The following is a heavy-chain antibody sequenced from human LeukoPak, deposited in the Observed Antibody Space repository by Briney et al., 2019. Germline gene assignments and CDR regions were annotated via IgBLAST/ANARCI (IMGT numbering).Heavy chain of an antibody. J-gene: IGHJ4*02. D-gene: IGHD3-16*02. Sequence: ASVKVSCKASGYTFTSYDINWVRQATGQGLEWMGWMNPNSGNTGYAQKFQGRVTMTRNTSISTAYMELSSLRSEDTAVYYCARRSLMITFGGVIADDYWGQGTLVTVSS. V-gene: IGHV1-8*01. CDR3: ARRSLMITFGGVIADDY. CDR2: MNPNSGNT. CDR1: GYTFTSYD.